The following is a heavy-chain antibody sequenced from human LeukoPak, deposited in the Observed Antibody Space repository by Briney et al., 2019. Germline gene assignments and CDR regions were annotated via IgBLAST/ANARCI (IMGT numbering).Heavy chain of an antibody. D-gene: IGHD6-13*01. CDR3: ANIAAVPSFDY. V-gene: IGHV3-30*04. Sequence: PGGSLRLSCAASGFTFSNYVMHWVRQAPGKGLEWVAVISYDGSNKYYADSVKGRFTISRDNSKNPLYLQMNTLTAEDTAVYCCANIAAVPSFDYWGQGTLVTVSS. J-gene: IGHJ4*02. CDR2: ISYDGSNK. CDR1: GFTFSNYV.